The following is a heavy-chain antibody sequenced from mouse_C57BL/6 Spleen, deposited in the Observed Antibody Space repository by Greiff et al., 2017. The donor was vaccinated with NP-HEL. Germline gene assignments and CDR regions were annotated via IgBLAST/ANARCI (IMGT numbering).Heavy chain of an antibody. D-gene: IGHD2-3*01. Sequence: QVQLQQPGAELVKPGASVKMSCKASGYTFTSYWITWVKQRPGQGLEWIGDIYPGSGSTNYNEKFKSKATLTVDTSSSTAYMQLSSLTSEDSAVYYCARYDGDQGYAMDYWGQGTSVTVSS. CDR1: GYTFTSYW. V-gene: IGHV1-55*01. CDR3: ARYDGDQGYAMDY. CDR2: IYPGSGST. J-gene: IGHJ4*01.